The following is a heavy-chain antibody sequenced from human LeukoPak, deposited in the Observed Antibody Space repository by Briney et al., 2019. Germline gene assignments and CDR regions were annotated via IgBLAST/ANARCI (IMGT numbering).Heavy chain of an antibody. CDR3: ARAGDEIVGATFFDY. CDR2: IYSGGST. V-gene: IGHV3-66*01. CDR1: GFTFSSYA. Sequence: GGSLRLSCAASGFTFSSYAMHWVRQAPGKGLEWVSVIYSGGSTYYADSVKGRFTISRDNSKNTRYLQINSLRAEDTAVYYCARAGDEIVGATFFDYWGQGTLVTVSS. D-gene: IGHD1-26*01. J-gene: IGHJ4*02.